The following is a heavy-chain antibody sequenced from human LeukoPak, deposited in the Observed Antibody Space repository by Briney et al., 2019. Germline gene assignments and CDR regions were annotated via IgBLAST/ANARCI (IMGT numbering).Heavy chain of an antibody. CDR2: IYYSGST. J-gene: IGHJ5*02. CDR3: ARGVAAAGKMYWFDP. V-gene: IGHV4-59*11. CDR1: GGSISSHY. D-gene: IGHD6-13*01. Sequence: SETLSLTCTVSGGSISSHYWSWIRRPPGKGLEWIGYIYYSGSTNYNPSLKSRVTISVDTSKNQFSLELSSVTAADTAVYYCARGVAAAGKMYWFDPWGQGTLVTVSS.